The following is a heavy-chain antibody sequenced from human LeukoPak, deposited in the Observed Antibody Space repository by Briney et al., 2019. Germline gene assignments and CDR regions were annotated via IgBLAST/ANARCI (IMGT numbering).Heavy chain of an antibody. J-gene: IGHJ6*02. V-gene: IGHV4-59*01. CDR3: AREDPQTTVPEGMDV. Sequence: SETLSLTCTVSGGSISHYYWSWLRQSPGKGLEGIGYIYYSGTTNYNPSLKSRVTISVDTSRNQFSLQLRSVTAADTAVYYCAREDPQTTVPEGMDVWGQGTTVIVSS. D-gene: IGHD4-17*01. CDR1: GGSISHYY. CDR2: IYYSGTT.